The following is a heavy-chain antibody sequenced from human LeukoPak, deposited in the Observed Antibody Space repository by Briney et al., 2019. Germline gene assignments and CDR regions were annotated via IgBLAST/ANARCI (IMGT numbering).Heavy chain of an antibody. Sequence: ASVKVSCKASGYTFTSYGISWVRQAPGQGLEWMGWISAYNGNTNYAQKLQGRVTMTTDTSTSTAYMELRSLRSDDTAVYYCARVPVERNPVTAMVPNWYFDLWGRGTLVTVSS. CDR2: ISAYNGNT. J-gene: IGHJ2*01. CDR3: ARVPVERNPVTAMVPNWYFDL. CDR1: GYTFTSYG. D-gene: IGHD5-18*01. V-gene: IGHV1-18*01.